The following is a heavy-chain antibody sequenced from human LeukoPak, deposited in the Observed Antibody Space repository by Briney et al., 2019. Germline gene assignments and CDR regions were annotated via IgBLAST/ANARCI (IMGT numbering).Heavy chain of an antibody. CDR1: GFTFNNYA. J-gene: IGHJ4*02. CDR3: AKGSQWLLRGGAYFDS. V-gene: IGHV3-23*01. D-gene: IGHD6-19*01. CDR2: MRGVCGTT. Sequence: GGSLRLSCEASGFTFNNYAMSWVRQAPGKGLEWVSPMRGVCGTTYYAASVRGRYTISRDNFKNILSLQMNSVRVEDTAIYYCAKGSQWLLRGGAYFDSWGQGTPVSVSS.